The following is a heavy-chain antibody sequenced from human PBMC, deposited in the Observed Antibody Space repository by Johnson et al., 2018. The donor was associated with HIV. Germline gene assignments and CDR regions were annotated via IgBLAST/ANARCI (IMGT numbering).Heavy chain of an antibody. Sequence: QVQLVESGGGVVQPGGSLRLSCAASGFTFSTYGMHWVRQAPGKGLEWVSGISGSGGSTYYAASVKGRFTISRDNAKNSLYLQMNSLRAEDMAVYYCARSRGKQLADAFDIWGQGTMVTVSS. CDR1: GFTFSTYG. J-gene: IGHJ3*02. CDR2: ISGSGGST. V-gene: IGHV3-NL1*01. D-gene: IGHD6-6*01. CDR3: ARSRGKQLADAFDI.